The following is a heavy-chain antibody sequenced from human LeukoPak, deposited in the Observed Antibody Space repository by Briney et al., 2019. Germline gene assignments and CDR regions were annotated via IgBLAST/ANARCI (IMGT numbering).Heavy chain of an antibody. CDR3: ARGGVVTSLALFDL. Sequence: ASETLSLTCAVSGGSITDGGYSWNWIRQPPGKGLEWIGYIYHSGSTYYNPSLKSRVTISVDRSKNQFSLKLSSVTAADTAVYYCARGGVVTSLALFDLWGRGTLVTVSS. CDR2: IYHSGST. J-gene: IGHJ2*01. D-gene: IGHD4-23*01. V-gene: IGHV4-30-2*01. CDR1: GGSITDGGYS.